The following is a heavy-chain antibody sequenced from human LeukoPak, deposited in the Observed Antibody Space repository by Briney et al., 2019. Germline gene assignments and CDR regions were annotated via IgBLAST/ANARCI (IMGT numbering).Heavy chain of an antibody. D-gene: IGHD3-10*01. CDR3: ASRGAFDY. CDR2: IYYSGST. CDR1: GGSISSSSYY. V-gene: IGHV4-39*07. Sequence: SETLSLTYTVSGGSISSSSYYWGWIRQPPGKGLEWIGSIYYSGSTYYNPSLKSRVTISVDTSKNQFSLKLSSVTAADTAVYYCASRGAFDYWGQGTLVTVSS. J-gene: IGHJ4*02.